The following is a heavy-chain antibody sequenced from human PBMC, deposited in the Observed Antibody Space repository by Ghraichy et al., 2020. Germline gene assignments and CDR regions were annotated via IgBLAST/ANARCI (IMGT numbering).Heavy chain of an antibody. J-gene: IGHJ4*02. V-gene: IGHV3-23*01. CDR2: ISGSGGST. D-gene: IGHD3-10*01. CDR1: GFTFSSYA. Sequence: GESLNISCAASGFTFSSYAMSWVRQAPGKGLEWVSAISGSGGSTYYSDSVKGRFTISRDNSKNTLYLQMNSLRAEDTAVYYCAKDRTPYYYGSGSYYLEIARFDYWGQGTLVTVSS. CDR3: AKDRTPYYYGSGSYYLEIARFDY.